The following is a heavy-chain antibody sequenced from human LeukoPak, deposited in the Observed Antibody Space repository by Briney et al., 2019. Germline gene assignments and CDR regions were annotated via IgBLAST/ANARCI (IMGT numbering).Heavy chain of an antibody. D-gene: IGHD4-17*01. CDR3: ARHSSMTTVTFDY. J-gene: IGHJ4*02. CDR1: AGSISGTSYY. V-gene: IGHV4-39*01. Sequence: ASDTLSLTCTVSAGSISGTSYYWGWIRQPPGKGLEWIGSVYYSGNTYYSPSLKSRVTISVDTSKNQFSLKLSSVTAADTAVYYCARHSSMTTVTFDYWGQGTLVFVSS. CDR2: VYYSGNT.